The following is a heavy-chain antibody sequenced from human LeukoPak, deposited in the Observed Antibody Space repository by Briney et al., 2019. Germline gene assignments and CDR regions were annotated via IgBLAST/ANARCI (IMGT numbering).Heavy chain of an antibody. V-gene: IGHV4-59*01. J-gene: IGHJ6*02. Sequence: SETLSLTCTVSGGSISSYYWSWIRQPPGKGLEWIGYIYYSGSTNYNPSLKGRVTISVDASKNQFSLKLSSVTAADTAVYYCARVSYSSSWPNYYYYGMDVWGQGTTVTVSS. CDR3: ARVSYSSSWPNYYYYGMDV. CDR2: IYYSGST. CDR1: GGSISSYY. D-gene: IGHD6-13*01.